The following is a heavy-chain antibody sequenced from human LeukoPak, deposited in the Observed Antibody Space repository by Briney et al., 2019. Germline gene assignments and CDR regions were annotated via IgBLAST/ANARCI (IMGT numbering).Heavy chain of an antibody. D-gene: IGHD4-11*01. CDR2: IIPIFGTA. V-gene: IGHV1-69*05. Sequence: SVKVSCKASGGTFSSYAISWVRQAPGQGLEWMGGIIPIFGTANYAQKFQGRVTITTDESTSTAYMELSSLRPEDTAVYYCARDLDNGDYSNYGGYYYYYMDVWGKGTTVTVSS. J-gene: IGHJ6*03. CDR1: GGTFSSYA. CDR3: ARDLDNGDYSNYGGYYYYYMDV.